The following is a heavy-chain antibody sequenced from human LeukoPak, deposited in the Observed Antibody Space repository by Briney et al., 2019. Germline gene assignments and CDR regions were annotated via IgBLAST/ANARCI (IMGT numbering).Heavy chain of an antibody. V-gene: IGHV1-69*05. CDR2: IIPIFGTA. Sequence: SVKVSCKASGGTFSSYAISWVRQAPGPGLEWMGGIIPIFGTANYAQKFQGRVTITTDESTSTAYMELSSLRSEDPAVYYCASSPTYYYYMDVWGKGTTVTVSS. J-gene: IGHJ6*03. CDR3: ASSPTYYYYMDV. CDR1: GGTFSSYA.